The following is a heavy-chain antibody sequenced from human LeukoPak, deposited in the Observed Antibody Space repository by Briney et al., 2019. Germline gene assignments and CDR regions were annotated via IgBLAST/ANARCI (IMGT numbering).Heavy chain of an antibody. CDR1: GFMFSGSP. CDR3: ARPSQYGSGTDYYFDS. CDR2: IRTKANNYAT. J-gene: IGHJ4*02. Sequence: GGSLELSCAASGFMFSGSPMHWVRQASGKGLEWVGHIRTKANNYATIYAASVKGRFTISRDDSKNTAYLQMNSLKTEDTAVYYCARPSQYGSGTDYYFDSWGQGTLVTVSS. V-gene: IGHV3-73*01. D-gene: IGHD3-10*01.